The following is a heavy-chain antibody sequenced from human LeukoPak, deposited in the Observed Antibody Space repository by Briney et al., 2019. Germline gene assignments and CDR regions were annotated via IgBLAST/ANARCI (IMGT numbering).Heavy chain of an antibody. CDR1: GYTLTELS. Sequence: ASVKVSCKVSGYTLTELSMHWARQAPGKGLEWMGGFDPEDGETIYAQKFQGRVTMTEDTSTDTAYMELSSLRSEDTAVYYCATALITIFGVVTSARFDPWGQGTLVTVSS. J-gene: IGHJ5*02. CDR2: FDPEDGET. V-gene: IGHV1-24*01. D-gene: IGHD3-3*01. CDR3: ATALITIFGVVTSARFDP.